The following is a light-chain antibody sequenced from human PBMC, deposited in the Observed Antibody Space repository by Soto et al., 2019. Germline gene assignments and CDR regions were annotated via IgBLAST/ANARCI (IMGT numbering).Light chain of an antibody. V-gene: IGLV2-14*01. J-gene: IGLJ2*01. Sequence: QSALTQPASVSGSPGQSITISCTGTSSDVGGYNYVSWYQQHPGKAPKLMIYDVSNRPSGVSNRFSVSKSGNTASLTISGLQAEDEADCYCSSYTSSSPLFGGGTKLTVL. CDR2: DVS. CDR3: SSYTSSSPL. CDR1: SSDVGGYNY.